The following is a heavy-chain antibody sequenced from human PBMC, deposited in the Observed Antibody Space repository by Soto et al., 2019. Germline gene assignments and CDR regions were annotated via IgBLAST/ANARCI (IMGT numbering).Heavy chain of an antibody. D-gene: IGHD6-13*01. CDR2: VSSSGGDT. V-gene: IGHV3-23*01. J-gene: IGHJ2*01. CDR3: AKLGAHSSIWYNWYFDV. Sequence: EAQLLESGGGLVQPGDSLRLYCEVSGFTFSYYAMSWVRQAPGRGLEWVSTVSSSGGDTFYAHSVKGRFTISRDYSKNTLKRQMNSLRAEDTAIYYCAKLGAHSSIWYNWYFDVWGRGTQVTVSS. CDR1: GFTFSYYA.